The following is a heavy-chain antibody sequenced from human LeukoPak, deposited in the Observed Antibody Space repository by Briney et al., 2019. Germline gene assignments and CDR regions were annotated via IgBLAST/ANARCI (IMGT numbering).Heavy chain of an antibody. Sequence: GASLQISCKGSGYIFTSYWIGWVRQLPGKGLEWMGIIYPGDSDTRYSPSLQGQVTISADKSISTAYLQWSSLKASDTAMYYCARRGSARPWWFDPWGQGTLVTVSS. J-gene: IGHJ5*02. CDR3: ARRGSARPWWFDP. CDR2: IYPGDSDT. D-gene: IGHD6-6*01. V-gene: IGHV5-51*01. CDR1: GYIFTSYW.